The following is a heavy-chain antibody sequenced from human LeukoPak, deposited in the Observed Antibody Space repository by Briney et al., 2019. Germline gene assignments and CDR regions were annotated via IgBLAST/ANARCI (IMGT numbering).Heavy chain of an antibody. CDR3: ARDGIVVVPAAINLWFDP. CDR2: IYHSGST. V-gene: IGHV4-30-2*01. D-gene: IGHD2-2*01. Sequence: SQTLSLTCAVSGGSISSDGYSWSWIRQPPGKGLEWIGYIYHSGSTYYNPSLKSRVTISVDRSKNQFSLKLSSVTAADTAVYYCARDGIVVVPAAINLWFDPWGQGTLVTVSS. J-gene: IGHJ5*02. CDR1: GGSISSDGYS.